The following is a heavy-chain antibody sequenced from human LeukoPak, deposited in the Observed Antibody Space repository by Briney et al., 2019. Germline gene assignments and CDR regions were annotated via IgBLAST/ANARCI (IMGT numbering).Heavy chain of an antibody. V-gene: IGHV1-69*05. D-gene: IGHD4-23*01. J-gene: IGHJ3*02. CDR3: ARVMTTVVAGAFDI. Sequence: SVKVSCKASGGTFSSYAISWVRQAPGQGLEWMGGIIPIFGTANYAQKFQGRVTITTDESTSTAYMELSSLRSEDTAVYYCARVMTTVVAGAFDIWGQGTMVTVSS. CDR2: IIPIFGTA. CDR1: GGTFSSYA.